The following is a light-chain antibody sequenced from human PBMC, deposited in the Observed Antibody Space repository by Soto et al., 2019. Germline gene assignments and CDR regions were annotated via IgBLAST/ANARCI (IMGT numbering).Light chain of an antibody. V-gene: IGKV1-5*03. CDR1: QSISSW. CDR3: QQYNSYPIT. CDR2: KAS. J-gene: IGKJ5*01. Sequence: DIQMTQSPSTLSASVGDRVTITCRASQSISSWLAWYQQKPGKAPKLLIYKASSLESGVPSRFSGSGFGTEFTLTISSLQPDDFATYYCQQYNSYPITFGQGTRLEIK.